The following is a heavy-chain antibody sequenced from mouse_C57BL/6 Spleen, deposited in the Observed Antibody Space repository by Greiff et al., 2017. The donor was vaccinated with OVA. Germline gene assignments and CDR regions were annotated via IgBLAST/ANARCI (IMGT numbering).Heavy chain of an antibody. J-gene: IGHJ2*01. CDR3: SRYLNWYYFDY. Sequence: QVQLQQPGAELVMPGASVKLSCKASGYTFTSYWMHWVKQRPGQGLEWIGEIDPSASYTNYNQKFKGKSTLTVDKSSSTAYMQLSSLTSEDSAVYSCSRYLNWYYFDYWGQGTTLTVSS. CDR2: IDPSASYT. V-gene: IGHV1-69*01. D-gene: IGHD4-1*01. CDR1: GYTFTSYW.